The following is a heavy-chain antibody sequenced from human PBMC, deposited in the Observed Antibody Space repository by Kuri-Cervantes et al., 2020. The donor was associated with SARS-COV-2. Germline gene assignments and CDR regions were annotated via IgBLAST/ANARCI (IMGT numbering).Heavy chain of an antibody. D-gene: IGHD2-15*01. CDR1: GYTFTSYG. V-gene: IGHV1-18*01. Sequence: ASVKVSCKASGYTFTSYGISWVRQAPGQGLEWMGWISAYNGNTNYAQKLQGRVTITADESTSTAYMELSSLRSEDTAVYYCARECSGGSCYFDYWGQGTLVTVSS. J-gene: IGHJ4*02. CDR3: ARECSGGSCYFDY. CDR2: ISAYNGNT.